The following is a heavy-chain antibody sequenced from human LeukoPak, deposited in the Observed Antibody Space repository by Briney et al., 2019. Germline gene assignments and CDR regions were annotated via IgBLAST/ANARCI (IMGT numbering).Heavy chain of an antibody. J-gene: IGHJ5*02. CDR2: IIPMFGTP. D-gene: IGHD4-11*01. CDR3: ARLDDYSNYATYNRFDP. V-gene: IGHV1-69*13. CDR1: GGTFSSYI. Sequence: ASVKVSCKASGGTFSSYIITWVRQAPGQGLEWMGRIIPMFGTPNYAQKFQDRVTITADESARTAYMELSSLRFEDTAVYYCARLDDYSNYATYNRFDPWGQGTLVTVSS.